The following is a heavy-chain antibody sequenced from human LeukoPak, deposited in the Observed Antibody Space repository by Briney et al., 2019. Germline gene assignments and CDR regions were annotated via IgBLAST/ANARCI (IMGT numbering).Heavy chain of an antibody. V-gene: IGHV3-48*03. Sequence: PGGSLGLPCAASGFTFSSYEMNWVRRAPGKGLEWVSYSSSSGSTIYYADSVKGRFTISRDNAKNSLYLQMNSLRAEDTAVYYCARDHIAVAVPFDYWGQGTLVTVSS. D-gene: IGHD6-19*01. J-gene: IGHJ4*02. CDR2: SSSSGSTI. CDR1: GFTFSSYE. CDR3: ARDHIAVAVPFDY.